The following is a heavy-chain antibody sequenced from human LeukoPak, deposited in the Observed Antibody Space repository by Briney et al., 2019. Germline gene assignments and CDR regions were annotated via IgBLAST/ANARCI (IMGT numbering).Heavy chain of an antibody. J-gene: IGHJ4*02. V-gene: IGHV4-34*01. CDR2: INHSGST. D-gene: IGHD3-22*01. Sequence: SETLSLTCAVYGGSFSGYYWSWIRQPPGKGLEWIGEINHSGSTNYNPSLKSRVTISVDTSKNQFSLKLSSVSAADTAVYYCAREVYDSSGYYLWGQGTLVTVSS. CDR3: AREVYDSSGYYL. CDR1: GGSFSGYY.